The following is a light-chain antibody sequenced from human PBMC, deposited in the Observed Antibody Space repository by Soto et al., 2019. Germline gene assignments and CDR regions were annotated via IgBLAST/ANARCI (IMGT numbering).Light chain of an antibody. CDR1: INDVTAFYR. CDR3: SVYTRTSTYV. CDR2: DVS. Sequence: QSALTQPPSVSGSPGQSVTISCSGTINDVTAFYRVSWYQQTPGTAPKLMIYDVSNRPSGVPNRSSGSRSGNTASLTISGLQAEDEGDYFCSVYTRTSTYVFGTGTKLTVL. J-gene: IGLJ1*01. V-gene: IGLV2-18*01.